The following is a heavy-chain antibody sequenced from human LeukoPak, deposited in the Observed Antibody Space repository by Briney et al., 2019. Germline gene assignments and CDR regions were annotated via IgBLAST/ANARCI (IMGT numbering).Heavy chain of an antibody. CDR1: GYTFTSYG. D-gene: IGHD6-13*01. CDR3: ARNTGIAAAGATDV. J-gene: IGHJ6*02. V-gene: IGHV1-18*01. Sequence: RASVKVSCKASGYTFTSYGISWVRQAPGQGLEWMGWISAYNGNTNYAQKLQGRVTMTTDTSTSTAYMELRSLRSDDTAVYYCARNTGIAAAGATDVCGQGTTVTVSS. CDR2: ISAYNGNT.